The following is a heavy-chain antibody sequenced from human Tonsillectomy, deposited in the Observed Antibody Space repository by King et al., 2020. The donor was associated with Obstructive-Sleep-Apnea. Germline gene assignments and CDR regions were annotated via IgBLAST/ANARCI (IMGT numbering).Heavy chain of an antibody. CDR3: AHSRFSSSLWGMDV. J-gene: IGHJ6*02. D-gene: IGHD6-13*01. Sequence: TLKESGPTLVKPTQTLTLTCTFSGFSLSSSGVGVGWIRQPPGKALEWLALIYWDDDKRYSPSLKSRVAITKDTSKNQVVLTMTNMDPVDTATYYCAHSRFSSSLWGMDVWGQGTTVTVSS. CDR2: IYWDDDK. CDR1: GFSLSSSGVG. V-gene: IGHV2-5*02.